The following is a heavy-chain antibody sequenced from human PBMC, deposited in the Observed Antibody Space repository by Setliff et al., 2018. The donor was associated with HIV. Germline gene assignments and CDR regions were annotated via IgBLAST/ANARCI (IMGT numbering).Heavy chain of an antibody. V-gene: IGHV1-69*05. Sequence: GASVKVSCKASGDTFNNCAVTWVRQAPGQGLEWMGGSIPLFGTTNYAQKFQGRVTLTTDESTSTAYMELRSLTFDDTAVYYCARDVDHMMDVWGQGTPVTVSS. CDR2: SIPLFGTT. CDR3: ARDVDHMMDV. J-gene: IGHJ6*02. CDR1: GDTFNNCA.